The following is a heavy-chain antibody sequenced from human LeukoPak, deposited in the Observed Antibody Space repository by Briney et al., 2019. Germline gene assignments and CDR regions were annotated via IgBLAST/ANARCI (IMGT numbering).Heavy chain of an antibody. Sequence: SETLSLTCTVSGGSISSGSYYWSWIRQPAGKGLEWIGRIYTSGSTNYNPSLKSRVTISVDTSKNQFSLKLSSVTAADTAVYYCAREQTVYGGNFYFDYWGQGTLVTVSS. J-gene: IGHJ4*02. CDR2: IYTSGST. V-gene: IGHV4-61*02. CDR1: GGSISSGSYY. D-gene: IGHD4-23*01. CDR3: AREQTVYGGNFYFDY.